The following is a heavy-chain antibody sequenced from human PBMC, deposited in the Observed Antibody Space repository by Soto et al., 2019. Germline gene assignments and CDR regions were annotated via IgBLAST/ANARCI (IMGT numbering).Heavy chain of an antibody. Sequence: EVQLLASGGGLVQPGGSLRLSCAASGFTFSSYAMSWVRQAPGKGLEWVSAISGSGGSTYYADSVKGRFTISRDNSKNTLYLQMNSLRAEDTAVYYCAKEPDILTGYSMGLCDYWGQGTLVTVSS. V-gene: IGHV3-23*01. CDR3: AKEPDILTGYSMGLCDY. J-gene: IGHJ4*02. D-gene: IGHD3-9*01. CDR2: ISGSGGST. CDR1: GFTFSSYA.